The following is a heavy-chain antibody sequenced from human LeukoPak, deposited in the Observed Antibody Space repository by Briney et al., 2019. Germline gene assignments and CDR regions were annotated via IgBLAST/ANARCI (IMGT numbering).Heavy chain of an antibody. D-gene: IGHD5-12*01. Sequence: SETLSLTCAVYGGSISSSNWGSRGRQPPGEGLGWIGEIYDSGSTNYNPSLKSRVTISVDKSKNQFSLKLSSVPAADTAVYYCARDKGGYDSKLWDYWGQGTLVTVSS. CDR1: GGSISSSNW. V-gene: IGHV4-4*02. J-gene: IGHJ4*02. CDR3: ARDKGGYDSKLWDY. CDR2: IYDSGST.